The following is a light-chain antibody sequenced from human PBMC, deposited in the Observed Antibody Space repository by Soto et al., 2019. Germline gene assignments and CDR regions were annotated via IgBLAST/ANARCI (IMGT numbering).Light chain of an antibody. CDR2: WAS. Sequence: DIVMTQSPDSLAVCLGERATINCKSSQSVLYSSNNKNYLAWYQQKPGQPPKLLIYWASTRETGVPDRFSGSGSGTDFPLTISSLQAEDVAFYYCQQYYSTPYTFGQGTKLEIK. CDR3: QQYYSTPYT. V-gene: IGKV4-1*01. CDR1: QSVLYSSNNKNY. J-gene: IGKJ2*01.